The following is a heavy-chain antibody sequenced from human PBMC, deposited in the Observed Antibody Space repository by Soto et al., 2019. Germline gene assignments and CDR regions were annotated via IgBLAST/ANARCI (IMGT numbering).Heavy chain of an antibody. CDR3: ATTYYYDISGYYYRVWYFDL. Sequence: QVQLVESGGGVVQPGRSLRLSCAASGFTFSSYAMHWVRQAPGKGLEWVAVISYDGSNKYYADSVKGRFTISRDNSKNTLYLQMNSLRAEDTAVYYCATTYYYDISGYYYRVWYFDLWGRGTLVTVSS. J-gene: IGHJ2*01. V-gene: IGHV3-30-3*01. D-gene: IGHD3-22*01. CDR2: ISYDGSNK. CDR1: GFTFSSYA.